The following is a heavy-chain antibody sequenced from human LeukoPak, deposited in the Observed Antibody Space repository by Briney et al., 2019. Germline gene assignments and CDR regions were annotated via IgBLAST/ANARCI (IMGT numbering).Heavy chain of an antibody. CDR3: AKGGSDTWYGGYYFDY. CDR1: GFTFGDHA. D-gene: IGHD3-10*01. V-gene: IGHV3-23*01. J-gene: IGHJ4*02. CDR2: ISGSGGST. Sequence: PSGGSLRLSCTGSGFTFGDHAMSWVRQAPGKGLEWVSAISGSGGSTYYADSVKGRFTFSRDNSRNTLFLQMNSLRAEDTAVYYCAKGGSDTWYGGYYFDYWGQGTLVTVSS.